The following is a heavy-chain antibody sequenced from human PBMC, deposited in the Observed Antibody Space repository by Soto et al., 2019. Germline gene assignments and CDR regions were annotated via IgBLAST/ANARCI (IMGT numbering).Heavy chain of an antibody. CDR3: AREYYSTTTWIDY. CDR2: VHPYEGTT. Sequence: VQLVQSAPEVKRPGASVKVSYKTSGFTFTSYPFSWVRQAPGQGLEWLAWVHPYEGTTKVAHQFRDRLTVTTDTSAATVFMELTRLTSDDTAVYFCAREYYSTTTWIDYWGQGTLVAVSS. D-gene: IGHD2-15*01. V-gene: IGHV1-18*04. J-gene: IGHJ4*02. CDR1: GFTFTSYP.